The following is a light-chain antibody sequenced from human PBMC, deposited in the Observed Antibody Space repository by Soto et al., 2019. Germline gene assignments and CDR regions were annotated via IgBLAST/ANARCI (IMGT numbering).Light chain of an antibody. CDR3: HSYDSRLSVVV. J-gene: IGLJ2*01. V-gene: IGLV1-40*01. CDR2: GNS. CDR1: SSNIGAGYD. Sequence: QSVLTQPPSVSGAPGQRVTISCTGSSSNIGAGYDVHWYQQLPGTAPKLLIYGNSNRPSGVPDRFSGSKSGTSASLAITGLQAEDEADYYCHSYDSRLSVVVFGGGTKLTVL.